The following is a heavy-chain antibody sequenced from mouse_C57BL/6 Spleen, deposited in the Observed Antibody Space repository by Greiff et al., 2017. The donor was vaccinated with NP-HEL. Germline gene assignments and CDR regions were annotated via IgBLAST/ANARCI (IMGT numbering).Heavy chain of an antibody. CDR3: AKLHLLLRYAPY. V-gene: IGHV1-81*01. CDR1: GYTFTSYG. J-gene: IGHJ2*01. CDR2: IYPRSGNT. D-gene: IGHD1-1*01. Sequence: QVQLQQSGAELARPGASVKLSCKASGYTFTSYGISWVKQRTGQGLEWIGEIYPRSGNTYYNEKFKGKATLTADKSSSTAYMELRSLTSEDSAVYFCAKLHLLLRYAPYWGQGTTLTVSS.